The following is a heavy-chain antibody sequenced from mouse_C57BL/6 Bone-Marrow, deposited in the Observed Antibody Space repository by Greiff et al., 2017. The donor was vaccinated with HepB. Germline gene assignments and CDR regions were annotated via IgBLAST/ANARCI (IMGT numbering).Heavy chain of an antibody. CDR2: ISDGGSYT. J-gene: IGHJ3*01. D-gene: IGHD2-4*01. V-gene: IGHV5-4*01. CDR3: ARDPLPYYDYDGFAY. CDR1: GFTFSSYA. Sequence: EVQLQESGGGLVKPGGSLKLSCAASGFTFSSYAMSWVRQTPEKRLEWVATISDGGSYTYYPDNVKGRFTISRDNAKNNLYLQMSHLKSEDTAMYYCARDPLPYYDYDGFAYWGQGTLVTVSA.